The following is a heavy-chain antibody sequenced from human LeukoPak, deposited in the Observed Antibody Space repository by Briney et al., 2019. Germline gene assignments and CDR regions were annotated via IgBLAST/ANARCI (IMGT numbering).Heavy chain of an antibody. J-gene: IGHJ6*02. V-gene: IGHV1-8*01. CDR3: AMVRGVIILRGKDYYYYYGMDV. CDR2: MNPNSGNT. Sequence: ASVKVTCKASGHTFTSYDINWVRQATGRGLGWMGWMNPNSGNTGYAQKFQGRATMTRNTSISTAYMELSSLRSEDTAVYYCAMVRGVIILRGKDYYYYYGMDVWGQGTTVTVSS. D-gene: IGHD3-10*01. CDR1: GHTFTSYD.